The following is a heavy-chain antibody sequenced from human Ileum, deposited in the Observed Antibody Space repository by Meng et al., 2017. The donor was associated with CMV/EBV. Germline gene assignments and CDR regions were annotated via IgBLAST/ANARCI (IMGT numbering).Heavy chain of an antibody. CDR3: ARDGYYPSRVFDY. CDR1: GYTFTDYA. V-gene: IGHV1-18*01. Sequence: VELGQYGAEVKKPVGSGKVSCKASGYTFTDYAITWVRQAPGQGLEWMGWISGYNSNTKYAQKFQGRVTMTTDTSTTTVYMELRNLRYDDTAVYYCARDGYYPSRVFDYWGLGTLVTVSS. J-gene: IGHJ4*01. CDR2: ISGYNSNT. D-gene: IGHD2-2*03.